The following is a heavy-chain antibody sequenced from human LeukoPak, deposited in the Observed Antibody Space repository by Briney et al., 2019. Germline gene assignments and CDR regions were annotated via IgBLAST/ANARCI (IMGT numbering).Heavy chain of an antibody. Sequence: SQTLSLTCTVSGGSIISDIYYWSWIRQPAGKGLEWIGRIYTSGGTNYNPSLKSRATISVDASKNQFSLKLSSVTAADTAVYYCARDISYSSGWQGSDYWGQGTLVTVSS. D-gene: IGHD6-19*01. V-gene: IGHV4-61*02. J-gene: IGHJ4*02. CDR3: ARDISYSSGWQGSDY. CDR2: IYTSGGT. CDR1: GGSIISDIYY.